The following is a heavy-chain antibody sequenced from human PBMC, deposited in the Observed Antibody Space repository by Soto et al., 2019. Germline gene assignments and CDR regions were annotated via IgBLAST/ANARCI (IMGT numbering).Heavy chain of an antibody. CDR1: GYTFTSYG. J-gene: IGHJ6*03. D-gene: IGHD5-12*01. CDR2: ISAYNGNT. V-gene: IGHV1-18*01. Sequence: QVPLVQSGAEVKKPGASVKVSCKASGYTFTSYGISWVRQAPGQGLEWMGWISAYNGNTNYAQKLQGRVTMTTDTSTSTAYMELRSLRSDDTAVYYCARDLSPPSGFYYYYMDVWGKGTTVTLSS. CDR3: ARDLSPPSGFYYYYMDV.